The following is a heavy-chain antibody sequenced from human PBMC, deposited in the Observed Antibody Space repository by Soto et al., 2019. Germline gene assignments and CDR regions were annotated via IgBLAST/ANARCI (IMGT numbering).Heavy chain of an antibody. CDR2: ISGSGGST. J-gene: IGHJ4*02. CDR1: GFTFSSYS. D-gene: IGHD6-19*01. CDR3: AKAKKAVAGRRGPLGY. Sequence: GGSLRLSCAASGFTFSSYSMSWVRQAPGKGLEWVSAISGSGGSTYYADSVKGRFTISRDNSKNTLYLQMNSLRAEDTAVYYCAKAKKAVAGRRGPLGYWGQGTLVTVSS. V-gene: IGHV3-23*01.